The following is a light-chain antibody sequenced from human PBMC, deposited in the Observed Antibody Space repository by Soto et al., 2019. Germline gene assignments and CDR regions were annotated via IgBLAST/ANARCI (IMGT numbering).Light chain of an antibody. V-gene: IGLV2-14*01. CDR1: SSDVGAYNY. CDR2: DVS. J-gene: IGLJ1*01. CDR3: ISYTSSSTLFYV. Sequence: QSALTQPASVSGSPGQSITISCTGTSSDVGAYNYVSWYQQHPGKAPKLMIYDVSNRPSGVSNRFSGSKSGNTASLTISGLQAEDEADYYCISYTSSSTLFYVFGTGPSSPS.